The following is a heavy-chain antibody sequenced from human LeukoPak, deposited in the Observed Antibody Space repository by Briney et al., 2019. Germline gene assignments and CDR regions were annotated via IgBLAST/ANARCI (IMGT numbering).Heavy chain of an antibody. D-gene: IGHD1-26*01. CDR2: IYYSGST. V-gene: IGHV4-59*12. Sequence: PETLSLTCTVSGGSISGYYWSWIRQPPGKGLEWIGYIYYSGSTNYNPSLKSRVSMSVDTSKIQFSLKLSSVTAADTAVFYCARENSGSYREFDYWGQGTLVTVSS. CDR3: ARENSGSYREFDY. J-gene: IGHJ4*02. CDR1: GGSISGYY.